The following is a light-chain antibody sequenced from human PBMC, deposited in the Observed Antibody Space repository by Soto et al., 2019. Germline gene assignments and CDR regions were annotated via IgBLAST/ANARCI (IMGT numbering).Light chain of an antibody. V-gene: IGLV2-8*01. CDR3: ISYAGSNNFVV. Sequence: QSVLTQPPSASGSPGQSVTISCTGTSSDVGGYDYVSWYQQHPGRAPKLMIYEVSKWPSGVPDRFSGSKSGNTASLTVSGLQAEDEADYYCISYAGSNNFVVFGGGTKLTVL. CDR1: SSDVGGYDY. J-gene: IGLJ2*01. CDR2: EVS.